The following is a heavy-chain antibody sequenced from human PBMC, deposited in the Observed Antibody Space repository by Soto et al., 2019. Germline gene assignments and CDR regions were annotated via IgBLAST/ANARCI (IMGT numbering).Heavy chain of an antibody. CDR2: INAGNGNT. V-gene: IGHV1-3*01. J-gene: IGHJ6*03. Sequence: GASVKVSCKASGYTFTSYAMHWVRQAPGQRLEWMGWINAGNGNTKYSQKFQGRVTITRDTSASTAYMELSSLRSEDTAVYYCARSSGYDSNYYYYVDVWGKGTTVTVSS. CDR1: GYTFTSYA. D-gene: IGHD5-12*01. CDR3: ARSSGYDSNYYYYVDV.